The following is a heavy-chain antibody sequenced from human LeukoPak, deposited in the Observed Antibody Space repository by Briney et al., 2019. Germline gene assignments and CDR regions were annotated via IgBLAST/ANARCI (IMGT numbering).Heavy chain of an antibody. CDR3: ARDAVLIGLDY. V-gene: IGHV3-21*01. J-gene: IGHJ4*02. CDR1: GFTFSSYS. CDR2: ISSSSSYI. Sequence: GGSLRLSCAASGFTFSSYSMNWVRQAPGKGLEWVSSISSSSSYIYYADSVKGRFTTSRDNAKNSLYLQMNSLRAEDTAVYYCARDAVLIGLDYWGQGTLVTVSS.